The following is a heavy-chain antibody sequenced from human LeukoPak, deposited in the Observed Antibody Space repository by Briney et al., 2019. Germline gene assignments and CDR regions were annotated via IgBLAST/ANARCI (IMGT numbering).Heavy chain of an antibody. J-gene: IGHJ4*02. CDR1: GGSFSGYY. Sequence: PSDTLSLTCAVYGGSFSGYYWSWIRQPPGKGLEWIGEINHSGSTNYNPSLKSRVTISVDTSKNQFSLKLSSVTAADTAVYYCALARNPGYYFDYWGQGTLVSVSS. CDR3: ALARNPGYYFDY. V-gene: IGHV4-34*01. CDR2: INHSGST.